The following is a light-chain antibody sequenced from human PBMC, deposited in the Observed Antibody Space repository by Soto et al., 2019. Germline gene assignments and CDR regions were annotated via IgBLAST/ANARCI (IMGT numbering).Light chain of an antibody. CDR2: EVS. Sequence: QSVLTQPASVSGSPGQSINISCTGTTSDVGGYNYVSWYQQHPGKVPKLLIHEVSNRPSGVSNRFSGSKSGNTASLTISGLQAEDEADYYCLSKTSSISYVFGTGTKLTVL. CDR3: LSKTSSISYV. J-gene: IGLJ1*01. CDR1: TSDVGGYNY. V-gene: IGLV2-14*01.